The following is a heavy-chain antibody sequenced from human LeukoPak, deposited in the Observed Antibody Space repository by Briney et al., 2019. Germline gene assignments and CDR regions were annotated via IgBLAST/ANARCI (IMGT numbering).Heavy chain of an antibody. CDR3: ARGFDRAKVAY. D-gene: IGHD5-12*01. CDR1: GGSLNGYY. J-gene: IGHJ4*02. CDR2: IHFSGSI. V-gene: IGHV4-34*01. Sequence: RTSETLSLTCAVYGGSLNGYYWSWIRQPPGRGLEWIGEIHFSGSINYNPSLEGRVTITVDTSKNQFSLRLSSVTAADTAVYYCARGFDRAKVAYWGQGTLVTVSS.